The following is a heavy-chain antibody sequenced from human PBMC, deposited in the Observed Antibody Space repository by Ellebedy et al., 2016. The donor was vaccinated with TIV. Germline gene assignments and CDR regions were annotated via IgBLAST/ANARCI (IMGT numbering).Heavy chain of an antibody. CDR1: GYTFTGYY. D-gene: IGHD1-26*01. J-gene: IGHJ6*02. CDR3: ARALRRPTDYYFGMDF. CDR2: INPNSGGT. V-gene: IGHV1-2*02. Sequence: ASVKVSCKASGYTFTGYYMHWVRQAPGQGLEWMGWINPNSGGTKYAQKFQGRVTMTRDTSISTAYMELSRLRSDDTAVYYCARALRRPTDYYFGMDFWGQGTLVTVSS.